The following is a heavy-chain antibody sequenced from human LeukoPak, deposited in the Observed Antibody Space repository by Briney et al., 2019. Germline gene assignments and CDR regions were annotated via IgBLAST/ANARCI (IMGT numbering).Heavy chain of an antibody. J-gene: IGHJ5*02. D-gene: IGHD6-13*01. CDR2: INPNSGGT. CDR3: ARRGYSSSMMFDP. V-gene: IGHV1-2*02. Sequence: ASVKVSCKASGYTFTGYYMHWVRQAPGQGLEWMGWINPNSGGTNYAQKFQGRVTMTRDTSISTAYMELSRLRSDDTAVYYCARRGYSSSMMFDPWGQGTLVAVSS. CDR1: GYTFTGYY.